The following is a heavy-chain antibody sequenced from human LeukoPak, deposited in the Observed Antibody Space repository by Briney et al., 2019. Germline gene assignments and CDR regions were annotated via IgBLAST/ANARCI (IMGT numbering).Heavy chain of an antibody. CDR2: IGIAGDT. CDR3: ARGQLVRAGYFDL. J-gene: IGHJ2*01. Sequence: GGSLRLSCAASGFAFSSYDIHWVRQVTEKGLEWVSAIGIAGDTYYLDSVKGRFTISRENAKNSLYLQMNSLRVGDTAVYYCARGQLVRAGYFDLWGRGTLVTVSS. V-gene: IGHV3-13*01. CDR1: GFAFSSYD. D-gene: IGHD3-10*01.